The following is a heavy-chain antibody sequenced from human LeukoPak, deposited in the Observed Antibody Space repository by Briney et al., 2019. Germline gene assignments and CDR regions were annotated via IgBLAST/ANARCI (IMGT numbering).Heavy chain of an antibody. Sequence: GASVKVSCKASGYTFTSYGISWVRQAPGQGLEWMGWINPNSGGTNYAQKFQGRVTMTRDTSISTAYMELSRLRSDDTAVYYCARVGIAAAGTNWFDPWGQGTLVTVSS. J-gene: IGHJ5*02. CDR3: ARVGIAAAGTNWFDP. V-gene: IGHV1-2*02. CDR1: GYTFTSYG. CDR2: INPNSGGT. D-gene: IGHD6-13*01.